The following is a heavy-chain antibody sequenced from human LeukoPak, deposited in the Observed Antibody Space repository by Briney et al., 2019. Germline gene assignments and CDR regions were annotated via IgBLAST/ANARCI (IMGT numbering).Heavy chain of an antibody. CDR3: AKAAYYCSSTSCSSFDY. Sequence: GGSLRLSCAASGFTFSSYAMSWVRQAPGKGLEWVAVISYDGSNKYYADSVKGRFTISRDNSKNTLYLQMNSLRAEDTAVYYCAKAAYYCSSTSCSSFDYWGQGTLVTVSS. CDR2: ISYDGSNK. D-gene: IGHD2-2*01. CDR1: GFTFSSYA. J-gene: IGHJ4*02. V-gene: IGHV3-30*18.